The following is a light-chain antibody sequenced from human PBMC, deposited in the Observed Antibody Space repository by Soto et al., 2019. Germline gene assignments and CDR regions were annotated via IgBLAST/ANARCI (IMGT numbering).Light chain of an antibody. CDR3: QHYVSSPPLYF. CDR2: GAS. Sequence: EIVLTQSPGTLSLSPGERATLSCRASQSVSTCCLTWYQQKPGQAPRLLIYGASNRATGIPDRFSGSGSGTDFTLTISRLEPEDVAVYYFQHYVSSPPLYFFGQGTKLEIK. CDR1: QSVSTCC. J-gene: IGKJ2*01. V-gene: IGKV3-20*01.